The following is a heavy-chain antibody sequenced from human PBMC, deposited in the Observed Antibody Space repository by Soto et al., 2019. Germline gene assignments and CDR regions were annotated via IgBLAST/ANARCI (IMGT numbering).Heavy chain of an antibody. D-gene: IGHD5-18*01. CDR3: ARTVDTALVTRDACDI. J-gene: IGHJ3*02. V-gene: IGHV2-70*04. CDR1: GISLNTSGVR. Sequence: SGPTLVNPTQTVTLTCTLSGISLNTSGVRVNWIRQPPGKALEWLARIDWDDDKFYSTSLKTRLTISKDTSKNQVVLTMTNMEPVDTATYYCARTVDTALVTRDACDIWGQGTMVTVSS. CDR2: IDWDDDK.